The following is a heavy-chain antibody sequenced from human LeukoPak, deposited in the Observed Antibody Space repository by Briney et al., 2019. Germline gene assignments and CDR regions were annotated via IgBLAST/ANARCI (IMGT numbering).Heavy chain of an antibody. Sequence: PSETLSLTCAVSGGSISSGGYSWSWIRQPPGKGLEWIGYIYHSGSTYYNPSLKSRVTISVDRSKNQFSLKLSSVTAADTAVYYCASARLYGIAVPDIRGQGTMVTVSS. CDR1: GGSISSGGYS. D-gene: IGHD6-19*01. CDR2: IYHSGST. J-gene: IGHJ3*02. CDR3: ASARLYGIAVPDI. V-gene: IGHV4-30-2*01.